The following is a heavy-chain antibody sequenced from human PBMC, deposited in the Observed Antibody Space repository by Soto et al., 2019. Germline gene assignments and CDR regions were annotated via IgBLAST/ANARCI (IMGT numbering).Heavy chain of an antibody. D-gene: IGHD3-22*01. V-gene: IGHV3-49*04. CDR2: TRSEANGGTT. CDR3: TRYYYESSGYYVY. J-gene: IGHJ4*02. CDR1: GFTFGSYA. Sequence: GGSLRLSCTGSGFTFGSYALSWVRQAPGKGLEWVGVTRSEANGGTTDYAASVKGRITISRDDSKSIAYMEINSLQTEDTAVYYCTRYYYESSGYYVYWGQGALVTVSS.